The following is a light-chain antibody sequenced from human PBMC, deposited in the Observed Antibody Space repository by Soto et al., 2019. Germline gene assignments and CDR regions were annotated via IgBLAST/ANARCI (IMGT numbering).Light chain of an antibody. J-gene: IGLJ2*01. CDR1: SSNIGRNS. V-gene: IGLV1-47*01. Sequence: QLVLTQSPSTSGTPGQRVTISCSGSSSNIGRNSVFWYQQLPGAAPKVLIYSNGQRPSGVPDRFSASKSGTSASLAISGLRSEDEADYYCAAWDDSLSVVSFGGGTKVTVL. CDR3: AAWDDSLSVVS. CDR2: SNG.